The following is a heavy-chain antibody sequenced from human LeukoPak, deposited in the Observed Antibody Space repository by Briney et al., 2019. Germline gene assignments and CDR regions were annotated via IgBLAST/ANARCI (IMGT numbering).Heavy chain of an antibody. J-gene: IGHJ4*02. Sequence: GGSLRLSCAASGFTFSSYAMSWVRQAPGKGLEWVSAISGSGGSTYYADSVKGRFTISRDNSKNTLYLQMNSLRAEDTAVYYCATVGHSSWYTFDYWGQGTLVTVSS. D-gene: IGHD6-13*01. V-gene: IGHV3-23*01. CDR3: ATVGHSSWYTFDY. CDR1: GFTFSSYA. CDR2: ISGSGGST.